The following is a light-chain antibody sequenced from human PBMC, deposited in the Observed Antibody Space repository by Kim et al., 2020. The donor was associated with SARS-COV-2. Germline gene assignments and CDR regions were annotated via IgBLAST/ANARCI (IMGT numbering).Light chain of an antibody. Sequence: DIQMTQSPSSLSASVGDRVTISCRASQSISSYLNWYQQKPGKAPKLLMYAASTLHSGVPSRFSGSGSGTDFTLSISSLQPEDFAIYYCQQTYSSPWTFGQGTKVEIK. V-gene: IGKV1-39*01. CDR2: AAS. CDR3: QQTYSSPWT. J-gene: IGKJ1*01. CDR1: QSISSY.